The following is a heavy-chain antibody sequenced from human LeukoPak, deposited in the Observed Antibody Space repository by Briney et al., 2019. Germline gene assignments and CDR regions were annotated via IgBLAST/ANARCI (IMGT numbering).Heavy chain of an antibody. J-gene: IGHJ6*03. V-gene: IGHV1-69*13. CDR3: ARALWFGETNDYYYYMDV. CDR2: IIPFFNIT. D-gene: IGHD3-10*01. Sequence: SVKVSCKASGGTFNSYAITWVRQAPGQGLEWMGGIIPFFNITNYAQNFQGRVTITADESTSTAYMELSSLKSEDTTVYYCARALWFGETNDYYYYMDVWGKGTTVTTSS. CDR1: GGTFNSYA.